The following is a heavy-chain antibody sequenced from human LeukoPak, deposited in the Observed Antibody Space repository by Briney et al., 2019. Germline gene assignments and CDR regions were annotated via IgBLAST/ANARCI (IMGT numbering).Heavy chain of an antibody. D-gene: IGHD7-27*01. CDR1: GGTFSSYA. CDR3: ARVPPSGLGIDYYYYMDV. Sequence: SVKVSCKASGGTFSSYAISWVRQAPGQGLEWMGGIIPIFGTANYAQKFQGRVTITADKSTSTAYMELSSLRSEDTAVYYCARVPPSGLGIDYYYYMDVWGKGTTVTVSS. CDR2: IIPIFGTA. J-gene: IGHJ6*03. V-gene: IGHV1-69*06.